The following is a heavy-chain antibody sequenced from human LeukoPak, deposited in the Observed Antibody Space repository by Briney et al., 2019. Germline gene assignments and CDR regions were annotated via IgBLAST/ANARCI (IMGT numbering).Heavy chain of an antibody. CDR1: GGSFSGYC. CDR2: INHSGST. V-gene: IGHV4-34*01. CDR3: ARTNGGPRDY. J-gene: IGHJ4*02. D-gene: IGHD1-1*01. Sequence: SETLSLTCAVYGGSFSGYCWSWIRQPPGKGLEWIGEINHSGSTNYNPSLKSRVTISVDTSKNQFSLKLSSVTAADTAVYYCARTNGGPRDYWGQGTLVTVSS.